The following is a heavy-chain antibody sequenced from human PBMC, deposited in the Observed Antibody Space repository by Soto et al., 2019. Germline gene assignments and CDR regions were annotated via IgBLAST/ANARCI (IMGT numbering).Heavy chain of an antibody. Sequence: ASVKVSCKASGYTFTSYGISWVRQAPGQGLEWMGWISAYNDNTNYAQKLQGRVTMTTDTSTSTAYMELRSLRSDDTAVYYCARVIAAAAVNWFDPWGQGTLVTVSS. V-gene: IGHV1-18*01. CDR3: ARVIAAAAVNWFDP. J-gene: IGHJ5*02. D-gene: IGHD6-13*01. CDR1: GYTFTSYG. CDR2: ISAYNDNT.